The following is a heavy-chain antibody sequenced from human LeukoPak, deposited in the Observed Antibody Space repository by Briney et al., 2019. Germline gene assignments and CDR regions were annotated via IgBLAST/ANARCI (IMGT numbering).Heavy chain of an antibody. V-gene: IGHV4-59*01. CDR3: ARSLFGGYSHAFDY. D-gene: IGHD2-15*01. CDR1: GGSISSYY. J-gene: IGHJ4*02. CDR2: IYYSGST. Sequence: PSETLSLICTVSGGSISSYYWSWIRQPPGKGLEWIGYIYYSGSTNYNPSLKSRVTISTDTSKNQFSLKLSSVTAADTAVYYCARSLFGGYSHAFDYWGQGTLVTVSS.